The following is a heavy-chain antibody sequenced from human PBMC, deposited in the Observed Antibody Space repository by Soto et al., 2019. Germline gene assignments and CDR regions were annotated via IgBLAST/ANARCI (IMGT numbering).Heavy chain of an antibody. Sequence: QVHLVQSGAEVKKPGASVKVSCKGSGYAFTTYGITWVRQAPGQGLEWMGWISAHNGNTNYAQKLQGRVTVTRDTSTSTAYMELRSLRSDDTVVYYCARGRYGDYWGQGALVTVPS. D-gene: IGHD1-1*01. CDR3: ARGRYGDY. CDR2: ISAHNGNT. CDR1: GYAFTTYG. J-gene: IGHJ4*02. V-gene: IGHV1-18*01.